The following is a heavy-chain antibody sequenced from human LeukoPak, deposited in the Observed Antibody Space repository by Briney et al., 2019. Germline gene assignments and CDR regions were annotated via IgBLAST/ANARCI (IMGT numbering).Heavy chain of an antibody. J-gene: IGHJ4*02. Sequence: PSQTLSLTCTVSGGSISSGDYYWSWIRQPPGKGLEWIGYIYYSGSTYYNPSLKSRVTISVDTSKNQFSLKLSSVTAADTAVYYCARVYCSGGSCYSGGWSNFDYWGQGTQVTVSS. V-gene: IGHV4-30-4*01. CDR3: ARVYCSGGSCYSGGWSNFDY. CDR1: GGSISSGDYY. D-gene: IGHD2-15*01. CDR2: IYYSGST.